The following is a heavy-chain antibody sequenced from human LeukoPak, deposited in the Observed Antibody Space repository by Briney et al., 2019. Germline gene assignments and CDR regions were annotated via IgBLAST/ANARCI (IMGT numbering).Heavy chain of an antibody. CDR3: ARSSEGY. Sequence: KSGVCLRLSCAASGFTFSSYSMNWVRQAPGKGLEWVSSISSSSSYIYYADSVKGRFTISRDNAKNSLYLQMNSLRAEDTAVYYCARSSEGYWGQGTLVTVSS. CDR2: ISSSSSYI. CDR1: GFTFSSYS. V-gene: IGHV3-21*01. D-gene: IGHD1-26*01. J-gene: IGHJ4*02.